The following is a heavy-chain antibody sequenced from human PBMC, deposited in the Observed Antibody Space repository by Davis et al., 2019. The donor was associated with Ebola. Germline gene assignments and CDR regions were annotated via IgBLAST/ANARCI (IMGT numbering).Heavy chain of an antibody. J-gene: IGHJ4*02. D-gene: IGHD5-24*01. V-gene: IGHV3-7*03. CDR2: IKQDGSEK. CDR3: AREMMATINY. Sequence: PGGSLRLSCAASGFTFSSYGMSWVRQAPGKGLEWVANIKQDGSEKYYVDSVKGRFTISRDNAKNSLYLQMNSLRAEDTAVYYCAREMMATINYWGQGTLVTVSS. CDR1: GFTFSSYG.